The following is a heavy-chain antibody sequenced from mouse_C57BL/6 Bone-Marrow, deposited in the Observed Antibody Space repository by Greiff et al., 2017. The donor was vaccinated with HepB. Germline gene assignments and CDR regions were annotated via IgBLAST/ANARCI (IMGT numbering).Heavy chain of an antibody. CDR1: GFTFSDYG. CDR2: ISSGSSTI. V-gene: IGHV5-17*01. D-gene: IGHD2-3*01. CDR3: ARDGYYVGDY. J-gene: IGHJ4*01. Sequence: EVKLVESGGGLVKPGGSLKLSCAASGFTFSDYGMHWVRQAPEKGLEWVAYISSGSSTIYYADTVKGRFTISRDNAKNTLFLQMTSLRSEDTAMYYCARDGYYVGDYWGQGTSVTVSS.